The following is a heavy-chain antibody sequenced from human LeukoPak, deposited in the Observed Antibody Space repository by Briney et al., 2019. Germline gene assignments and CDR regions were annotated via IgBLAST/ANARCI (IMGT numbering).Heavy chain of an antibody. J-gene: IGHJ3*02. Sequence: GASVKVSCKASGYTFISYGISWVRQAPGQGLEWMGWISAYSGNTNYAQKLQGRVTMTTDTSTNTAYMELRSLRSDDTAVYYCARDITVVTPDAFDIWGQGTMVTVSS. V-gene: IGHV1-18*01. CDR3: ARDITVVTPDAFDI. CDR1: GYTFISYG. D-gene: IGHD4-23*01. CDR2: ISAYSGNT.